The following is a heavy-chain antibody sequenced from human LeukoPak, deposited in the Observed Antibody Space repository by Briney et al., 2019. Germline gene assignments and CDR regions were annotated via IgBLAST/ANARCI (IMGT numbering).Heavy chain of an antibody. CDR1: GFTFTSYA. Sequence: WGSLRLSCAASGFTFTSYAMSWVRQAPGNGLEWVSGISGSGGSTYYADSVKGRFTISRDNSKNTLYLQVNSLRAEDTAIYYCAKDRGSGTGYYFDHWGQDTVHTVSS. D-gene: IGHD1-14*01. CDR2: ISGSGGST. V-gene: IGHV3-23*01. CDR3: AKDRGSGTGYYFDH. J-gene: IGHJ4*02.